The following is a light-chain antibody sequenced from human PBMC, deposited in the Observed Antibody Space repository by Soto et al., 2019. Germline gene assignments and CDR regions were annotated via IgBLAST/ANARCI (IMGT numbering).Light chain of an antibody. V-gene: IGKV3-11*01. CDR1: QSVSSY. CDR3: QQRSNWPPGT. J-gene: IGKJ3*01. Sequence: EIVLTQSPATLSLSPGERATLSCRASQSVSSYLAWYQQKPGQAPRLLIYDASNRATGIPARFSGSGSGTDFTLTISSLAHEDSVVYYCQQRSNWPPGTFGPGTKVDIK. CDR2: DAS.